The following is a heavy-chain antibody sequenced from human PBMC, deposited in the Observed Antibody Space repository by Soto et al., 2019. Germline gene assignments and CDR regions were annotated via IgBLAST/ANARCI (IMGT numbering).Heavy chain of an antibody. Sequence: EVQLVESGGGLVQPGRSLRLSCAASGFTFDDYAMHWVRQAPGKGLEWVSGISGSGGSTYYADSVKGRFTISRDNSKNTLYLQMNSLRAEDTAVYYCAKGPDYDFWSGLYYFDYWGQGTLVTVSS. CDR3: AKGPDYDFWSGLYYFDY. V-gene: IGHV3-23*04. D-gene: IGHD3-3*01. CDR2: ISGSGGST. CDR1: GFTFDDYA. J-gene: IGHJ4*02.